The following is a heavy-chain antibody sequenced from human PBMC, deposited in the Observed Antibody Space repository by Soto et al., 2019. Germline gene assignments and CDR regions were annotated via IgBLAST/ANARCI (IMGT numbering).Heavy chain of an antibody. J-gene: IGHJ4*02. Sequence: PGGSLRLSCAASGFPFSDYYMSWIRQAPGKGLECVSYTSSGAGSIYYADSVKGRFTISRDNAKNSLYLQMNSLRAEDTAVYYCARLLKSGKYYFDCWGQGTLVTVS. CDR1: GFPFSDYY. CDR3: ARLLKSGKYYFDC. CDR2: TSSGAGSI. V-gene: IGHV3-11*01.